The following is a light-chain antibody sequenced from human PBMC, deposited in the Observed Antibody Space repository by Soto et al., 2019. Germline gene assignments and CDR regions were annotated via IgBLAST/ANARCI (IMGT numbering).Light chain of an antibody. CDR2: EVS. CDR1: SSDVGSYNF. J-gene: IGLJ3*02. Sequence: QSALTQPASVSGSPGQSIIISCTGTSSDVGSYNFVSWYQQHPGKAPKLMIYEVSKRPSGVSNRFSGSKPGNTASLTISGLQPEDEADYYCCSYAGNSGVFGGGTKLTVL. CDR3: CSYAGNSGV. V-gene: IGLV2-23*02.